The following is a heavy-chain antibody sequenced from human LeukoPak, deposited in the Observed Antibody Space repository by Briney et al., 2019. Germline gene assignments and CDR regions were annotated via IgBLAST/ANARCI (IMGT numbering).Heavy chain of an antibody. Sequence: GRSLRLSCAASGFTFTSYTMHWVRQAPGKGLEWVAATSYDGTNNYYEDSVRGRFAISRDNSNNTLYLQMNSLRHEATAVYFCARKSLWFKYYDYWGQGMLVSVSS. CDR1: GFTFTSYT. V-gene: IGHV3-30*09. D-gene: IGHD3-10*01. CDR2: TSYDGTNN. J-gene: IGHJ4*02. CDR3: ARKSLWFKYYDY.